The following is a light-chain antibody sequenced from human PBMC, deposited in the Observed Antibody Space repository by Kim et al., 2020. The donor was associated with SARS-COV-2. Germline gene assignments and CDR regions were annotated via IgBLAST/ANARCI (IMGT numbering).Light chain of an antibody. V-gene: IGLV1-40*01. CDR2: SNF. CDR1: SSSVGVGYD. J-gene: IGLJ3*02. Sequence: GRRVTIHCTGSSSSVGVGYDVHGYQQLPGTAPKLLIYSNFNRPSGVPERFSGSKSGTSATLAITGLQAEDEADYYCQSYDSSLTALFGGGTQLTVL. CDR3: QSYDSSLTAL.